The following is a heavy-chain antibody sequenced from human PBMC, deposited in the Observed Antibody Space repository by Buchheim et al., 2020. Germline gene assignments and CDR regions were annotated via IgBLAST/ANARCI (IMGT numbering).Heavy chain of an antibody. V-gene: IGHV3-30*18. CDR3: AKGLLLYADYYYYYMDV. D-gene: IGHD2-2*02. CDR2: ISYDGSNK. J-gene: IGHJ6*03. Sequence: QVQLVESGGGVVQPGRSLRLSCAASGFTFSSYGMHWVRQAPGKGLEWVAVISYDGSNKYYAESVKGRFTISRDNSKNTLYLQMNSLRAEDTAVYYCAKGLLLYADYYYYYMDVWGKGTT. CDR1: GFTFSSYG.